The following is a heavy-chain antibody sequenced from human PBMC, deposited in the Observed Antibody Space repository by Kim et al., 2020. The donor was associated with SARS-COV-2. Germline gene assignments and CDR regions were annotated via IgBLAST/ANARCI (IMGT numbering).Heavy chain of an antibody. CDR3: AKGRYYFDY. Sequence: GSTYYADSVKGRFTISRGNSKNTLYLQMNSLRAEDTAVYYCAKGRYYFDYWGQGTLVTVSS. V-gene: IGHV3-23*01. CDR2: GST. J-gene: IGHJ4*02.